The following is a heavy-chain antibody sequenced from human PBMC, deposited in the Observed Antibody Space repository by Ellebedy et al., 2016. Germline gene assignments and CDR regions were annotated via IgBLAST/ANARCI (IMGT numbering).Heavy chain of an antibody. D-gene: IGHD2-2*01. CDR1: GYTFTSYG. J-gene: IGHJ6*02. CDR3: ARSETDCSSTSCYVHYYYYYGMDV. V-gene: IGHV1-18*01. CDR2: ISAYNGNT. Sequence: ASVKVSCXASGYTFTSYGISWVRQAPGQGLEWMGWISAYNGNTNYAQKLQGRVTMTTDTSTSTAYMELRSLRSDDTAVYYCARSETDCSSTSCYVHYYYYYGMDVWGQGTTVTVSS.